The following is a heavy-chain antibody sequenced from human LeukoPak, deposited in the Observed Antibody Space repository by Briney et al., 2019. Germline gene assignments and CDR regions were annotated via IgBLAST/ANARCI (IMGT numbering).Heavy chain of an antibody. CDR3: SYSRSWSDAFDI. V-gene: IGHV4-39*01. CDR2: IYYSGST. Sequence: PSETLSLTCTVPGDSISSSSFYWGWIRQPPGKGLEWIGSIYYSGSTYYNPSLKSRVTMSVDTSKNQFFLKLSSVTAADTAVYSRSYSRSWSDAFDIWGQGTMVTVSS. D-gene: IGHD6-13*01. CDR1: GDSISSSSFY. J-gene: IGHJ3*02.